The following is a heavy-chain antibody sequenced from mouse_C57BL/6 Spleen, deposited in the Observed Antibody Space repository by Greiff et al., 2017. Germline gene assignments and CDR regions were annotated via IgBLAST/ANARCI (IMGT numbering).Heavy chain of an antibody. CDR2: IWRGGST. CDR3: AKQVLRDYAMDY. J-gene: IGHJ4*01. CDR1: GFSLTSYG. Sequence: QVQLQQSGPGLVQPSQSLSITCTVSGFSLTSYGVHWVRQSPGKGLEWLGVIWRGGSTDYNATFMSRMSITKDNSKSKVFFKMNSLQADDTAIYYCAKQVLRDYAMDYWGQGTSVTVSS. V-gene: IGHV2-5*01. D-gene: IGHD1-1*01.